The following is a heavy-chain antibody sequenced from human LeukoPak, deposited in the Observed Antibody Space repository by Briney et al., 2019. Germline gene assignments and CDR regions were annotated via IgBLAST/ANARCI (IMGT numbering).Heavy chain of an antibody. D-gene: IGHD3-3*01. CDR2: ISAYNGNT. Sequence: ASVKASCKASGYTFTSYGISWVRQAPGQGLEWMGWISAYNGNTNYAQKLQGRVTMTTDTSTSTAYMGLRSLRSDDTAVYYCARDYTYYDFWRTSGRFDPWGQGTLVTVSS. V-gene: IGHV1-18*01. CDR1: GYTFTSYG. J-gene: IGHJ5*02. CDR3: ARDYTYYDFWRTSGRFDP.